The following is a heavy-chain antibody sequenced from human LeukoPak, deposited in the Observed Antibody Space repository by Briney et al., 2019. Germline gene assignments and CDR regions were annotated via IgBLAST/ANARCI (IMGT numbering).Heavy chain of an antibody. CDR3: ARDLSRAFDI. Sequence: PSKTLSLTCTVSGGSISSYYWSWIRQPPGKGLEWIGYIFYTGSTNYNPSLKSRVTISVDTSKNQFSLKLSSVTAADTAVYYCARDLSRAFDIWGQGTVVTVSS. CDR1: GGSISSYY. V-gene: IGHV4-59*01. J-gene: IGHJ3*02. CDR2: IFYTGST.